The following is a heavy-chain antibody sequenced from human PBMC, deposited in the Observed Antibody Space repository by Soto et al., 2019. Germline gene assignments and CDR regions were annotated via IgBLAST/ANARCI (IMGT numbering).Heavy chain of an antibody. Sequence: ASVKVSCKASGYTFTGYYMHWVRQAPGQGLEWMGWINPNSGGTNYAQKFQGRVTMTRDTSISTAYMELSRLRSDDTAVYYCASDMVVRGVIISPDYYYYYGMDVWGQGTTVTVSS. CDR2: INPNSGGT. J-gene: IGHJ6*02. CDR1: GYTFTGYY. D-gene: IGHD3-10*01. V-gene: IGHV1-2*02. CDR3: ASDMVVRGVIISPDYYYYYGMDV.